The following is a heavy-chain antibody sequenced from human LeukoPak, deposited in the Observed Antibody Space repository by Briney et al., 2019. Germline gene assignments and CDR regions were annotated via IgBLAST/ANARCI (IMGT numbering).Heavy chain of an antibody. CDR3: VRDWDHFDFDS. D-gene: IGHD3-9*01. CDR1: GFTFSNYW. CDR2: VKGDGSHT. J-gene: IGHJ5*01. Sequence: GGSLRLSCAASGFTFSNYWMHWVRQAPGKGLVWVSRVKGDGSHTIYADSVKGRFTISRDNAKNTLYLQMKSLRAEDTAVYYCVRDWDHFDFDSWGLGTLVTVSS. V-gene: IGHV3-74*01.